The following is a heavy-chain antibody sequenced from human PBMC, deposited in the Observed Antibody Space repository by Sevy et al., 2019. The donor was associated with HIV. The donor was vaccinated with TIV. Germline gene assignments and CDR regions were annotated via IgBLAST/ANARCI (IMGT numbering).Heavy chain of an antibody. J-gene: IGHJ6*02. Sequence: ASVKVSCKASGYTFTSYGISWVRQAPGQGLEWMGWISAYNGNTNYAQKLQGRVTMTTDTSTSTAYMELRSLRSDDTAVYYCARGRDSGYDSLYYYYYCMDVWGQGTTVTVSS. CDR3: ARGRDSGYDSLYYYYYCMDV. CDR2: ISAYNGNT. V-gene: IGHV1-18*01. CDR1: GYTFTSYG. D-gene: IGHD5-12*01.